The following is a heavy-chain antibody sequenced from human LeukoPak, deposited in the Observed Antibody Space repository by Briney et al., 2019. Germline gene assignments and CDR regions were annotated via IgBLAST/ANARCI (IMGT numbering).Heavy chain of an antibody. CDR1: GFTFSSYG. CDR3: AKDIAVVRYYFDY. Sequence: PGRSLRLSCAASGFTFSSYGMHWVRQAPGKGLEWVSAISGSGGSTYYADSVKGRFTISRDNSKNTLYLQMNSLRAEDTAVYYCAKDIAVVRYYFDYWGQGTLVTVSS. D-gene: IGHD3-22*01. V-gene: IGHV3-23*01. CDR2: ISGSGGST. J-gene: IGHJ4*02.